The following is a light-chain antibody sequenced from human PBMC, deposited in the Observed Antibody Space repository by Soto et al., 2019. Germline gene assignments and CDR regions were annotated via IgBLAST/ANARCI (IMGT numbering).Light chain of an antibody. CDR1: SSDVGTYNF. CDR3: SSFTSSSTLYV. J-gene: IGLJ1*01. Sequence: QSVLTRPASVSGSPGQSIAISCTGTSSDVGTYNFVSWYQHHPGKAPKLIIYDVNTRPSGVSNRFSGSKSGNTASLTISGLQAEDEADYYCSSFTSSSTLYVFGPGTKVTVL. V-gene: IGLV2-14*03. CDR2: DVN.